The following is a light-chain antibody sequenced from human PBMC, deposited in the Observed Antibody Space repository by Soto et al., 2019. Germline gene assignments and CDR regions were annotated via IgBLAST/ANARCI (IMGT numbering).Light chain of an antibody. CDR1: ISDVAGYNY. V-gene: IGLV2-11*01. Sequence: QSVLTQPRSVSGSPGQSVTISCTGTISDVAGYNYVSWYQHHPGKAPKLLISDVTKRPSWVPDRFSGSKSGSTASLTISELRAEDEADYYCSSYAGSNNLVFGGGTKLTVL. J-gene: IGLJ2*01. CDR3: SSYAGSNNLV. CDR2: DVT.